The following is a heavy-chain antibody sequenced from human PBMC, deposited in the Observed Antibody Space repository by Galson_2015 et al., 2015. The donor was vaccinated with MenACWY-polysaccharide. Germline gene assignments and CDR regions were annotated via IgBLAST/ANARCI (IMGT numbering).Heavy chain of an antibody. CDR3: ARGDCTSTSCPIDY. V-gene: IGHV3-66*02. CDR1: GFTVSSNY. D-gene: IGHD2-2*01. J-gene: IGHJ4*02. Sequence: SLRLSCAASGFTVSSNYMSWVRQAPGKGLEWVSVIYSGGSTYYADSVKGRFTISRDNSKNTLYLQMNSLRAEDTAVYYCARGDCTSTSCPIDYWGQGPLVSVSS. CDR2: IYSGGST.